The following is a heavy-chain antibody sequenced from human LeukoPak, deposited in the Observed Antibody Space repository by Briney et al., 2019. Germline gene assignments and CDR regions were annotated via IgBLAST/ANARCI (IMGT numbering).Heavy chain of an antibody. V-gene: IGHV3-7*01. Sequence: PGGSLRLSCAVSGFRFSSYSMNWVRQAPGKGLEWVANIKHDGSEDYYLDSVKGRFTISRDNAKSSMWLQMNSLRDGDTAVYYCASDQTPFYWGQGSLVTVSS. J-gene: IGHJ4*02. D-gene: IGHD2-15*01. CDR2: IKHDGSED. CDR1: GFRFSSYS. CDR3: ASDQTPFY.